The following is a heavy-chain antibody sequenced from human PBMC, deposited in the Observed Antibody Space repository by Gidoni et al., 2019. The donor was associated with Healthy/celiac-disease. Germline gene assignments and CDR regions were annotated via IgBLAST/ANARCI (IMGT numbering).Heavy chain of an antibody. J-gene: IGHJ6*02. CDR1: GYSISSGYY. D-gene: IGHD4-17*01. CDR3: ARDEVTTSYYYGMDV. Sequence: QVQLQESGPGLVKPSETLSLTCAVSGYSISSGYYWGWIRQPPGKGLEWIGSIYHSGRTYYNPSLKSRVTISVDTSKNQFSLKLSSVTAADTAVYYCARDEVTTSYYYGMDVWGQGTTVTVSS. V-gene: IGHV4-38-2*02. CDR2: IYHSGRT.